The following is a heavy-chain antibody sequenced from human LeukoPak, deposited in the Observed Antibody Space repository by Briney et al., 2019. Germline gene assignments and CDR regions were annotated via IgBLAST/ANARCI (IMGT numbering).Heavy chain of an antibody. CDR1: GCTFSSYS. V-gene: IGHV3-21*01. CDR2: ISSSSSYI. Sequence: GGSLRLSCAASGCTFSSYSMNWVCQAPGKGLEWVSSISSSSSYIYYADSVKGRFTISRDNAKNSLYLQMNSLRAEDTAVYYCARGPTHNFDRFFDYWGQGTLVTVSS. D-gene: IGHD3-9*01. CDR3: ARGPTHNFDRFFDY. J-gene: IGHJ4*02.